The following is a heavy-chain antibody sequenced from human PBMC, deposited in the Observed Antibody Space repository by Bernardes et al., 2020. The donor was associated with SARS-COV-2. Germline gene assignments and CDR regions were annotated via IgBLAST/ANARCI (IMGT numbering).Heavy chain of an antibody. CDR1: GFTFTSSA. V-gene: IGHV1-58*01. Sequence: SVKVSCKASGFTFTSSAVQWVRQARGQRLEWIGWIVVGSGNTNYAQKFQERVTITRDMSTSTAYMELSSLRSEDTAVYYCATEGGSGSVRTLVHYYGMDVWGQGTTVTVSS. J-gene: IGHJ6*02. CDR3: ATEGGSGSVRTLVHYYGMDV. CDR2: IVVGSGNT. D-gene: IGHD3-22*01.